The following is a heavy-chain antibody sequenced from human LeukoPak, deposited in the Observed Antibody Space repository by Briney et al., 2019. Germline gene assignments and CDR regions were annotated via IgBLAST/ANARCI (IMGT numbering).Heavy chain of an antibody. Sequence: GGSLRLSXAASGFTFSSYSMNWVRQAPGKGLEWVSSISSSSSYIYYADSVKGRFTISRDNAKNSLYLQMNSLRAEDTAVYYCASGSHYDILTGYYKEDYWGQGTLVTVSS. J-gene: IGHJ4*02. CDR2: ISSSSSYI. D-gene: IGHD3-9*01. CDR1: GFTFSSYS. V-gene: IGHV3-21*01. CDR3: ASGSHYDILTGYYKEDY.